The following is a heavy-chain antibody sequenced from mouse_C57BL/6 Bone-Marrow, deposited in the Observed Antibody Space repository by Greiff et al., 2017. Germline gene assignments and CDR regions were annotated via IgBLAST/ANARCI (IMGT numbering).Heavy chain of an antibody. CDR3: ARSRDSSPYFDV. CDR1: GYAFSSYW. V-gene: IGHV1-80*01. Sequence: QVQLQQSGAELVKPGASVKISCKASGYAFSSYWMNWVKQRPGKGLEWIGQIYPGDGDTNYNGKFKGKATLTADKSSSTAYMQLSSLTSEDSAVYFCARSRDSSPYFDVWGTGTTVTVSS. D-gene: IGHD1-1*01. CDR2: IYPGDGDT. J-gene: IGHJ1*03.